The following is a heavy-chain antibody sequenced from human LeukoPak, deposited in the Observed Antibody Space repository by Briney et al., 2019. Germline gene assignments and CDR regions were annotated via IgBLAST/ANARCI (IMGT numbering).Heavy chain of an antibody. CDR1: GFTVSSNY. D-gene: IGHD6-19*01. CDR2: ISGSGGST. Sequence: GGSLRLSCAASGFTVSSNYMSWVRQAPGKGLEWVSAISGSGGSTYYADSVKGRFTISRDNSKNTLYLQMNSLRAEDTAVYYCAKSSSGWGRPDYWGQGTLVTVSS. V-gene: IGHV3-23*01. J-gene: IGHJ4*02. CDR3: AKSSSGWGRPDY.